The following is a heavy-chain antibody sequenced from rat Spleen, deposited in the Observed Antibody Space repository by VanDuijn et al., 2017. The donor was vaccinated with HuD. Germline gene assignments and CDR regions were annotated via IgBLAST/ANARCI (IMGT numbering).Heavy chain of an antibody. CDR1: GFTFSSFP. CDR2: IGSSGGST. CDR3: TRDSDIPTYFFDY. J-gene: IGHJ2*01. V-gene: IGHV5-46*01. D-gene: IGHD2-1*01. Sequence: EVQLVESGGGLVQPGRSMKLSCAASGFTFSSFPMAWVRQAPTKGLEWVATIGSSGGSTFYRDSVKGRFTISRDNAKNTLYLQMNSLRSEDTATYYCTRDSDIPTYFFDYWGQGVMVTVSS.